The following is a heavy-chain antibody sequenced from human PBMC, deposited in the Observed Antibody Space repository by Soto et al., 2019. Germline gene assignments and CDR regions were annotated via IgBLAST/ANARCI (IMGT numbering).Heavy chain of an antibody. CDR3: ARWYYYDSSGHWYFDL. V-gene: IGHV1-18*01. J-gene: IGHJ2*01. Sequence: SVKVSCKASGYTFTSYGISWVRQAPVQGLEWMGWISAYNGNTDYAQKLQGRVTMTTDTSTSTAYMELRSLRSDDTAVYYCARWYYYDSSGHWYFDLWGRGTLVTVSS. D-gene: IGHD3-22*01. CDR1: GYTFTSYG. CDR2: ISAYNGNT.